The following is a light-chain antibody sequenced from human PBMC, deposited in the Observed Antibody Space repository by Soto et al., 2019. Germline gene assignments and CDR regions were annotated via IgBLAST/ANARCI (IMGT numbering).Light chain of an antibody. Sequence: EIVLTQSPVTLSLSPGERATLSCRASQSVRSNYLAWYQQKPGQAPRLIIYGASSRATDIPDRFSGSGSGTDFSRTISRLEPEEFAVYSCQQYGSTPPTFGQGTKVEIK. V-gene: IGKV3-20*01. CDR1: QSVRSNY. J-gene: IGKJ1*01. CDR3: QQYGSTPPT. CDR2: GAS.